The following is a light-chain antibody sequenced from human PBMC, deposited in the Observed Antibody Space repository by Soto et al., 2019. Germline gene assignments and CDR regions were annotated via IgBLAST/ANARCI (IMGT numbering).Light chain of an antibody. CDR3: QQSYSTLWT. CDR2: AAS. CDR1: QSISSY. Sequence: DLQMTQSPSSLSASVGDRVTITCRASQSISSYLNWYQQKPGKAPKLLIYAASSLQSGVPSRFSGSGSGTDFTLTISSLQPEDFATYYCQQSYSTLWTFGQGTTVEIK. J-gene: IGKJ1*01. V-gene: IGKV1-39*01.